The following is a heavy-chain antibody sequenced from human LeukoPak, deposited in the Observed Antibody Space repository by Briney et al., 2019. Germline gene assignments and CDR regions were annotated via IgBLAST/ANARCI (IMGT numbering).Heavy chain of an antibody. V-gene: IGHV4-4*07. Sequence: SETLSLTCTVSGGSISSYYWSWIRQPAGKGLEWIGRIYTSGGTNYNPSLKSRVTMSVDTSKNQFSLKLSSVTAADTAVYYCAGGYYGAPNRLYDYWGQGTLVTVSS. CDR2: IYTSGGT. D-gene: IGHD4-17*01. CDR3: AGGYYGAPNRLYDY. J-gene: IGHJ4*02. CDR1: GGSISSYY.